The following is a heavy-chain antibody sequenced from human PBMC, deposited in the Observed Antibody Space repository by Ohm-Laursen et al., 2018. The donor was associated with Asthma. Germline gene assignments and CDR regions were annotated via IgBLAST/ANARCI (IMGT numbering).Heavy chain of an antibody. CDR3: AAIARNSFHY. CDR2: ICYTTNA. CDR1: GDSVSNGGYC. Sequence: TLSLTCSVSGDSVSNGGYCWSWIRQRPGKGLELIGYICYTTNAYYNPSLKTRASISVDTSQNQFSLILTSVTDADTAVIYWAAIARNSFHYWGQGALVTVSS. V-gene: IGHV4-31*03. J-gene: IGHJ4*02. D-gene: IGHD2-2*02.